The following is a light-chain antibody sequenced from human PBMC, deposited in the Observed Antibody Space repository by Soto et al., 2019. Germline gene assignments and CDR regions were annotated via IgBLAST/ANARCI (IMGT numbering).Light chain of an antibody. CDR1: QSVSSY. CDR2: ESS. Sequence: ILLRQYAGTLSLSLGARGTPSCRPSQSVSSYVAWYQQKPGQAPRLLIYESSTRATGIPARFIGSGSGTDFTLTISSLEPADFSVYYCQQRSNWPTWTFGQGTNVEIK. V-gene: IGKV3-11*01. CDR3: QQRSNWPTWT. J-gene: IGKJ1*01.